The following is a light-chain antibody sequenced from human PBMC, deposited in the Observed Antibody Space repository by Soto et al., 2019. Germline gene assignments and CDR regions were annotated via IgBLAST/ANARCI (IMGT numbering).Light chain of an antibody. CDR1: QTVSSS. Sequence: DIQLTQSPTTLSFSLGERATLSCRASQTVSSSLAWYQQKPGQAPRLLIYEASNRATGIPARFSGSGSGADFTLTISSLEPEDFALYYCQQHINWPLTFGGGTKVDIK. J-gene: IGKJ4*01. V-gene: IGKV3-11*01. CDR3: QQHINWPLT. CDR2: EAS.